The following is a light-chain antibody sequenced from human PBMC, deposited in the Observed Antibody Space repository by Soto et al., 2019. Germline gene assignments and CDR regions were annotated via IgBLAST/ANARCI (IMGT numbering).Light chain of an antibody. CDR2: KAS. CDR1: QTISSW. CDR3: QQYNTYST. J-gene: IGKJ1*01. V-gene: IGKV1-5*03. Sequence: NQMTKSVATLSGYVGDRVTITCRASQTISSWLAWYQQKPGKAPKLLIYKASTLKSGVPSRFSGSGSGTEFTLTISSLQPDDFATYYCQQYNTYSTFGQGTKVDIK.